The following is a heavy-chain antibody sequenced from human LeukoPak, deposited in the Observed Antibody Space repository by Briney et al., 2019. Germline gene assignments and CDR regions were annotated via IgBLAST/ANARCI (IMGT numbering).Heavy chain of an antibody. D-gene: IGHD3-16*02. CDR2: IYYSGST. CDR3: ARRRITFGGVIVDY. Sequence: SETLSLTCTVSGGSISSYYWSWIRQPPGKGLEWIGYIYYSGSTNYNPSLKSRVTISVDTSKNQFSLKLSSVTAADTAVYYCARRRITFGGVIVDYWGQGTLVTVSS. CDR1: GGSISSYY. J-gene: IGHJ4*02. V-gene: IGHV4-59*08.